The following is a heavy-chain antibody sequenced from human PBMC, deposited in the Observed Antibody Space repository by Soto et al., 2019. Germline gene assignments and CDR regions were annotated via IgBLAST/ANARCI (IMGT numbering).Heavy chain of an antibody. D-gene: IGHD1-1*01. J-gene: IGHJ6*02. Sequence: PGESLKISWKGSGCSFTSYWIGWVRQMPGKGLEWMGIIYPGDSDTRYSPSFQGQVTISADKSISTAYLQWSSLKASDTAMYYCARHVSNWNDYYYYYGMDVWGQGTTVTVS. CDR2: IYPGDSDT. CDR1: GCSFTSYW. V-gene: IGHV5-51*01. CDR3: ARHVSNWNDYYYYYGMDV.